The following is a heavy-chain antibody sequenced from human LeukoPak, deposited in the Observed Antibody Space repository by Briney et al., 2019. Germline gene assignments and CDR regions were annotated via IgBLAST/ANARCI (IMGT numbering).Heavy chain of an antibody. Sequence: KTGGSLRLSCAASGFTFSSYSMNWVRQAPGKGLEWVSSISSSSSYIYYADSVKGRFTISRDNAKNSLYLQMNSLRAEDTAVYYCARERTDAFDIWSQGTMVTVSS. V-gene: IGHV3-21*01. CDR3: ARERTDAFDI. CDR1: GFTFSSYS. CDR2: ISSSSSYI. J-gene: IGHJ3*02.